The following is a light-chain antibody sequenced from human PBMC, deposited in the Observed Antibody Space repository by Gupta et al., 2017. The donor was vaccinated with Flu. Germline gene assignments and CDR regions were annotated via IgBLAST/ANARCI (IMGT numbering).Light chain of an antibody. Sequence: NGRSSSIGAGDDVDWYHLLAATAPNLLIYFNSSRHSGVPERFSASKSATTATITTTGLQAEDAADYYCQSEDTSTSGLVFGGGTKLTVL. V-gene: IGLV1-40*01. CDR1: SSSIGAGDD. CDR2: FNS. CDR3: QSEDTSTSGLV. J-gene: IGLJ2*01.